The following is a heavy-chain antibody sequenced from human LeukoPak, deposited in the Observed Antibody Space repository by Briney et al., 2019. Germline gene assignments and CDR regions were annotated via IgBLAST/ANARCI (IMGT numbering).Heavy chain of an antibody. V-gene: IGHV4-34*01. Sequence: SETLSLTCAVFGGSLSGYYWSCIRQPPGKGLEWIREINHSGSTHYNPSLKSRVTISADTAKNQFSLRLSSVTAADTAVYYCASGTRYNTFEYWGQGTVVTVSS. CDR2: INHSGST. CDR3: ASGTRYNTFEY. CDR1: GGSLSGYY. J-gene: IGHJ4*02. D-gene: IGHD3-3*01.